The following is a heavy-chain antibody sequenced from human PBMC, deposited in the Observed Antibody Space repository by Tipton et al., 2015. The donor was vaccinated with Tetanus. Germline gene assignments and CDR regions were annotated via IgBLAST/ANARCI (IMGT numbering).Heavy chain of an antibody. CDR1: GDSITRGGYY. CDR3: ARGSRFCFDY. V-gene: IGHV4-31*03. J-gene: IGHJ4*02. Sequence: TLSLTCTVSGDSITRGGYYWSWIRQHPGKGLEWIGYILYTGSTYHNPSLKSRLTISVDTSKNQFSLNLTSVTAADTAVYYCARGSRFCFDYWGQGTLVTVSS. CDR2: ILYTGST.